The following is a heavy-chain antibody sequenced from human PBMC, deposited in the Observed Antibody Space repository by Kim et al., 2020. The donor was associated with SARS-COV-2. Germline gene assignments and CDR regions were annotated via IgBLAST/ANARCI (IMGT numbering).Heavy chain of an antibody. V-gene: IGHV1-69*13. D-gene: IGHD6-19*01. CDR3: ARSVSVAGTGFDY. J-gene: IGHJ4*02. CDR2: IIPIFGTA. Sequence: SVKVSCKASGGTFSSYAISWVRQAPGQRLEWMGGIIPIFGTANYAQKFQGRVTITADESTSTAYMELSSLRSEDTAVYYCARSVSVAGTGFDYWGQGTLVTVSS. CDR1: GGTFSSYA.